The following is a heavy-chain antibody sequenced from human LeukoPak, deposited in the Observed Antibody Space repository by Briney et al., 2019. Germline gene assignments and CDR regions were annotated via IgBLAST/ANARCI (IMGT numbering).Heavy chain of an antibody. CDR2: IYGSETT. D-gene: IGHD6-13*01. V-gene: IGHV4-59*11. CDR1: GDSMSNHF. J-gene: IGHJ4*02. CDR3: ASRPGGSTWYGVFDY. Sequence: SETLSLTCTVSGDSMSNHFWSWIRQPPGKGLERIGYIYGSETTNYNPSLKSRVPMSVDTSENQFSLKLTSVTAADTALYYCASRPGGSTWYGVFDYWSRGTLVTVSS.